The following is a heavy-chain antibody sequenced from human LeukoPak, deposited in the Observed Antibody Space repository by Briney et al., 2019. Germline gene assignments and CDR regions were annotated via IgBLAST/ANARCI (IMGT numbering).Heavy chain of an antibody. CDR3: ARDEIAAAGPSFGY. CDR1: GGSISSSSYY. V-gene: IGHV4-39*07. D-gene: IGHD6-13*01. J-gene: IGHJ4*02. CDR2: IYYSGST. Sequence: SETLSLTCTVSGGSISSSSYYWGWIRQPPGKGLEWIGSIYYSGSTYYNPSLKSRVTISVDTSKNQFSLKLSSVTAADTAVYYCARDEIAAAGPSFGYWGQGTLVTVSS.